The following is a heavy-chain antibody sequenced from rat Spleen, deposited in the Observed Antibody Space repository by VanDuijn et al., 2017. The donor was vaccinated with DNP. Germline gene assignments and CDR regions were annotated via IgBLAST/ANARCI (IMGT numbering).Heavy chain of an antibody. CDR1: GFTFSDYN. CDR3: ARHVDA. J-gene: IGHJ4*01. CDR2: ISNEGRST. Sequence: EVQLVESGGGLVQPGRSLKLSCAASGFTFSDYNMAWVRQAPKKGLEWVAPISNEGRSTYYGDSVKGRFTISRDNAKSTLYLQMNSLRSEDTATYYCARHVDAWGQGTSVTVSS. V-gene: IGHV5-22*01.